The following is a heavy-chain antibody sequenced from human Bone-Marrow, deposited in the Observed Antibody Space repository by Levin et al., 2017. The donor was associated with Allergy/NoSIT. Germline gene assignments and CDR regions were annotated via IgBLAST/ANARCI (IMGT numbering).Heavy chain of an antibody. Sequence: SQTLSLTCTFSGFSLSSNGVGVGWIRQAPGKALEWLALIYWDDDKRYSPSLKSRLNITKDTPKNQVVLTMTNMAPVDTGTYYCAHHKFWFGEFPFDFWGRGSLVTVSS. V-gene: IGHV2-5*02. J-gene: IGHJ4*02. CDR3: AHHKFWFGEFPFDF. D-gene: IGHD3-10*01. CDR1: GFSLSSNGVG. CDR2: IYWDDDK.